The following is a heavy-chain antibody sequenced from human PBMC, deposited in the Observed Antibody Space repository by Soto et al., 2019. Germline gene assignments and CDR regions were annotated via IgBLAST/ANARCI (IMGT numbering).Heavy chain of an antibody. D-gene: IGHD1-7*01. CDR1: GGSISSGGYA. CDR2: IHHSGYT. CDR3: ARDSLTGNYFDP. Sequence: SETLSLTCAVSGGSISSGGYAWNWIRQPPGKGLEWIGYIHHSGYTSYNPSLKNRVTISVDKSKNQFSLTLSFVTAADTAVYYCARDSLTGNYFDPWGQGTLVTVSS. J-gene: IGHJ5*02. V-gene: IGHV4-30-2*01.